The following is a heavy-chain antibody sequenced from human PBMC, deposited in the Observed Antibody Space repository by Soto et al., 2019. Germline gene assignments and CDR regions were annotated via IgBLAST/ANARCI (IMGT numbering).Heavy chain of an antibody. V-gene: IGHV1-24*01. Sequence: ASVKVSCKVSGYTLTELSMHWVRQAPGKGLEWMGGFDPEDGETIYAQKFQGRVTMTEDTSTDTAYVELSSLRSEDTAVYYCATRNGVGATPFDYWGHGTLVTAPQ. CDR2: FDPEDGET. CDR3: ATRNGVGATPFDY. J-gene: IGHJ4*01. D-gene: IGHD1-26*01. CDR1: GYTLTELS.